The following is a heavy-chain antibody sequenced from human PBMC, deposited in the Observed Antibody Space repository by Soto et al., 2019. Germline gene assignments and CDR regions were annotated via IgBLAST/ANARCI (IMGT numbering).Heavy chain of an antibody. CDR3: ARDGDSADYGY. Sequence: QVQLVQSGAEVKRPGSSVKVSCKASGDTFGRNAIHWVRQAPGQGLEWMGGIIPMFPTTNYAQKFKGRLTMNADKSTSTAYMEMSSLRSEDTAVYCCARDGDSADYGYWGQGTLVTVSS. CDR1: GDTFGRNA. D-gene: IGHD2-21*01. V-gene: IGHV1-69*06. J-gene: IGHJ4*02. CDR2: IIPMFPTT.